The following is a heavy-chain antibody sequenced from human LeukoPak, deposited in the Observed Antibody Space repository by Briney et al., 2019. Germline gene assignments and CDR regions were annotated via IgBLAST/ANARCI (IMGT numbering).Heavy chain of an antibody. Sequence: GGSLGLSCAASGFPFSSYGMNGVRRAPGKGPEGVAVIPDDGSNKYYVDSVKGRFTISRDNSKNTLYLQMNSLRAEDTAVYYCANSPTYCSSTGCYINYWGQGTLVTVSS. D-gene: IGHD2-2*02. CDR3: ANSPTYCSSTGCYINY. CDR1: GFPFSSYG. J-gene: IGHJ4*02. V-gene: IGHV3-30*18. CDR2: IPDDGSNK.